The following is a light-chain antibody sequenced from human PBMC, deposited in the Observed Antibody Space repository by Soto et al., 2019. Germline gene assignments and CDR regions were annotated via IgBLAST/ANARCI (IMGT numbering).Light chain of an antibody. Sequence: QSVLTQPPSASGPPGQRVTISCSGSSSNIGTNTVNWYQQLPGTAPKLLIYDNNHRPSGVPDRFSGSKSGTSASLAISGLQSEPEADYYCAAWDDSLNGWVFGGGTKLTVL. CDR1: SSNIGTNT. V-gene: IGLV1-44*01. J-gene: IGLJ3*02. CDR2: DNN. CDR3: AAWDDSLNGWV.